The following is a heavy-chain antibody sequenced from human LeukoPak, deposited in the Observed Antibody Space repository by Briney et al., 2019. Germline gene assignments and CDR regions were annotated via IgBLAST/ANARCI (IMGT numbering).Heavy chain of an antibody. Sequence: SVKVSCKASGGTFSSYAISWVRQAPGQGLEWMGGIIPIFGTANYAQKFQGRVTITADESTSTAYMELSSLRSEDTAVYYCARKVGGYSYGHAFDCWGQGTLVTVSS. CDR3: ARKVGGYSYGHAFDC. CDR2: IIPIFGTA. V-gene: IGHV1-69*13. CDR1: GGTFSSYA. J-gene: IGHJ4*02. D-gene: IGHD5-18*01.